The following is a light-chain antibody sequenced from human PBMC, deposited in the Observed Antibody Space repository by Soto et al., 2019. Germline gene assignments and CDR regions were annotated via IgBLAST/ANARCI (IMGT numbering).Light chain of an antibody. V-gene: IGLV2-14*01. J-gene: IGLJ1*01. CDR1: SSDVGGYNY. CDR2: EVS. CDR3: SSYTSRSTLGV. Sequence: QSALTQPASVSGSPGQSITISCTGTSSDVGGYNYVSWYQQHPGKAPKLMIYEVSNRPSGVSNRFSGSKSGNTASLTISGLQAEDDADYYCSSYTSRSTLGVFGTGTKLTVL.